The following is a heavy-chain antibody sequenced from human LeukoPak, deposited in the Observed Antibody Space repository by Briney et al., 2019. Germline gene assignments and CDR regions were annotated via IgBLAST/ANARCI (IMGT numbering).Heavy chain of an antibody. CDR3: ARVASSGYRHSSDY. CDR1: GYTFTGYY. D-gene: IGHD3-22*01. Sequence: ASVKVSCKASGYTFTGYYMHWVRQAPGQGLEWMGWINPNSGGTNCAQKFQGRVTMTRDTSISTVYMELSRLRSDDTAVYYCARVASSGYRHSSDYWGQGTLVTVSS. V-gene: IGHV1-2*02. J-gene: IGHJ4*02. CDR2: INPNSGGT.